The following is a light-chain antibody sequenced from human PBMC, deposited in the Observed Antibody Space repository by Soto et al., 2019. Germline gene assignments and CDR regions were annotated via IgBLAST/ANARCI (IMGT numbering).Light chain of an antibody. Sequence: QSVLTQPPSVSGAPGQTVTISCTGGSSNIGAGYDVHWYHQFPGKAPKLLVYDNNNRPSGISDRFSASKSGCSASLAITGVHAAEEAAYYCQSSDTSPRAWVFGGGTKLTVL. CDR3: QSSDTSPRAWV. J-gene: IGLJ3*02. CDR2: DNN. CDR1: SSNIGAGYD. V-gene: IGLV1-40*01.